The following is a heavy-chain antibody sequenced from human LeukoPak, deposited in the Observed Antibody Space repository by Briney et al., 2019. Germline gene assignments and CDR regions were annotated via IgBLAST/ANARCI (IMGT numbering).Heavy chain of an antibody. CDR2: IIPIFATP. Sequence: IIPIFATPNYSQKFQGRVTITAEESTSKAYMEMSRLRSEDTAVYYCARDLYSGSYSKFDYWGQGTLVTVSS. CDR3: ARDLYSGSYSKFDY. V-gene: IGHV1-69*01. J-gene: IGHJ4*02. D-gene: IGHD1-26*01.